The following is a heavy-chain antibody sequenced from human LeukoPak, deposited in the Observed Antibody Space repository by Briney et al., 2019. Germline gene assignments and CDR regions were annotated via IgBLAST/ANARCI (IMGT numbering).Heavy chain of an antibody. V-gene: IGHV4-59*11. D-gene: IGHD2-2*01. Sequence: SETLSLTCTVSGGSISSHYWSWIRHPPGKGLEWSGYIYYSGSTTYNPSLKSRVTISVDTSKNQFSLKLSSVTAADTAVYYCARVYCSSTSYPLTCPYYYYMDVWGKGTTVTVSS. CDR2: IYYSGST. CDR3: ARVYCSSTSYPLTCPYYYYMDV. CDR1: GGSISSHY. J-gene: IGHJ6*03.